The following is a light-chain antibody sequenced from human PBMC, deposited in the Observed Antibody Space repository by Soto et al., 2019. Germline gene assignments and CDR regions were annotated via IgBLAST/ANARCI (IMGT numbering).Light chain of an antibody. V-gene: IGKV1-5*01. CDR2: GAS. CDR1: EDIDTS. J-gene: IGKJ1*01. CDR3: QHYDTFSWT. Sequence: IQMTQSPSTLSVSLGDRITITCRASEDIDTSLAWFQQRPGKAPKVLIAGASGLMNGVPSTFSGSGSGTEFALTISSVQPDDFETYFCQHYDTFSWTLGQGTKVDIK.